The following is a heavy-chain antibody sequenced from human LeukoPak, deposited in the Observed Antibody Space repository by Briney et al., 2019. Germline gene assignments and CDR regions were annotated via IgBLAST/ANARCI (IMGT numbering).Heavy chain of an antibody. J-gene: IGHJ3*02. CDR3: ARGAYSYPLNAFDI. CDR1: ASTFSSYS. D-gene: IGHD5-18*01. V-gene: IGHV3-21*01. CDR2: IDTSSNYI. Sequence: PGGSLRLSCAASASTFSSYSMNWVRQAPGKGLEWVSYIDTSSNYIYYADSVKGRFTISRDNAKNSLYLQMSSLRAEDTAVYYCARGAYSYPLNAFDIWGQGTVVIVSS.